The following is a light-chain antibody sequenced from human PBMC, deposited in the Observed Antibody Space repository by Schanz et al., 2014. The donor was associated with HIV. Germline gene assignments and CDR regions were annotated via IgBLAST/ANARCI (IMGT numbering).Light chain of an antibody. CDR3: AAWDDSLNGWV. CDR2: DVT. Sequence: QSVLTQPASVSGSPGQSITISCTGTSSDVGSYNLVSWYQQHPGKAPKVMIYDVTKRPSGVPDRFSGSKSGNTASLTISGLQAEDEADYYCAAWDDSLNGWVFGGGTKLTVL. J-gene: IGLJ3*02. V-gene: IGLV2-14*02. CDR1: SSDVGSYNL.